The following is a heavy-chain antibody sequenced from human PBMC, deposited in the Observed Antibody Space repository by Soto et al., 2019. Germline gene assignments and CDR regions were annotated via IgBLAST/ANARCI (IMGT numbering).Heavy chain of an antibody. CDR2: MNPNSGNT. CDR3: ARRIISSWYEYHYYGMAV. Sequence: SVKVSCKASGYTFTSYDINWVRQATGQGLEWMGWMNPNSGNTGYAQKFQGRATMTRNTSISTAYMELSSLRSEDTAVYYCARRIISSWYEYHYYGMAVWGQGSTVTV. J-gene: IGHJ6*02. D-gene: IGHD6-13*01. V-gene: IGHV1-8*01. CDR1: GYTFTSYD.